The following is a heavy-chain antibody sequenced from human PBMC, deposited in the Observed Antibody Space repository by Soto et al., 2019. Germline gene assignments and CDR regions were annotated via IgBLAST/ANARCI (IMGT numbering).Heavy chain of an antibody. D-gene: IGHD3-3*01. Sequence: GGSLRLSCAASGFTFSSYWMSWVRQAPGKGLEWVANIKQDGSEKYYVDSVKGRFTISRDNVKNSLYLQMNSLRAEDTAVYYCARDPYSYHDFWRGQLPYYYYGMDVWRQGTKVTVS. CDR3: ARDPYSYHDFWRGQLPYYYYGMDV. V-gene: IGHV3-7*01. J-gene: IGHJ6*02. CDR1: GFTFSSYW. CDR2: IKQDGSEK.